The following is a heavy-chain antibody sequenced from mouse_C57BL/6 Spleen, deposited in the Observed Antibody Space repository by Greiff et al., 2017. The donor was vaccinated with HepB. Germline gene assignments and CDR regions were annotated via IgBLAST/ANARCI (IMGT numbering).Heavy chain of an antibody. Sequence: VQLQQPGAELVRPGTSVKLSCKASGYTFTSYWMHWVKQRPGQGLEWIGVIDPSDSYTNYNQKFKGKATLTVDTSSSTAYMQLSSLTSEDSAVYYCASPSLYYYGSSPYAMDYWGQGTSVTVSS. D-gene: IGHD1-1*01. CDR3: ASPSLYYYGSSPYAMDY. CDR2: IDPSDSYT. V-gene: IGHV1-59*01. CDR1: GYTFTSYW. J-gene: IGHJ4*01.